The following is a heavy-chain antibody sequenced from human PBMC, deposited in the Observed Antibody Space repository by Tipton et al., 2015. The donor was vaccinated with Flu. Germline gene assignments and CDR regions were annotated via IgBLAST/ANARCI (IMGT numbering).Heavy chain of an antibody. J-gene: IGHJ4*02. V-gene: IGHV4-31*03. CDR3: ARRAPGGYSYGYEDY. Sequence: LRLSCTVSGGSITSGGYYWTWIRQHPGKGLEWIGFIYYTGRTHYNPSLKSRVSISFDTSKSQFSLDLSSVTAADTAVYYCARRAPGGYSYGYEDYWGQGTLVTVSS. CDR1: GGSITSGGYY. CDR2: IYYTGRT. D-gene: IGHD5-18*01.